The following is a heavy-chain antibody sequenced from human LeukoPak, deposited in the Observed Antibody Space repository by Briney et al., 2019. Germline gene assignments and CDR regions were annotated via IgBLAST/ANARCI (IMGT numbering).Heavy chain of an antibody. CDR3: ARVSPFDY. J-gene: IGHJ4*02. Sequence: GGSLRLSCAASGFTVSNSYMSWVRQAPGKGLEWVSVIYSGGSTYYAASVEGRFTTSRDNSRNTLYLHMNSLRAEDTAVYYCARVSPFDYWGQGTLVTVSS. CDR2: IYSGGST. V-gene: IGHV3-53*01. CDR1: GFTVSNSY.